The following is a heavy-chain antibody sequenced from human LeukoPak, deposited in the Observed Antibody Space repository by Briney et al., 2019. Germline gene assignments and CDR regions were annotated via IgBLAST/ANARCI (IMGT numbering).Heavy chain of an antibody. D-gene: IGHD5-24*01. CDR3: AKEEAGEGMATTDY. V-gene: IGHV3-30*18. CDR1: GFTFSSYG. Sequence: GRSLRLSCAASGFTFSSYGMHWVRQAPGKGLEWVAVISYDGSNKYYADSVKGRFTIFRDNSKNTLYLQMNSLRAEDTAVYYCAKEEAGEGMATTDYWGQGTLVTVSS. J-gene: IGHJ4*02. CDR2: ISYDGSNK.